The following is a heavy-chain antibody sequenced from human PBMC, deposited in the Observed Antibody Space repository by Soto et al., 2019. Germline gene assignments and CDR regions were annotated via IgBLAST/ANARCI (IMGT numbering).Heavy chain of an antibody. J-gene: IGHJ2*01. Sequence: GGSLRLSCAASGFTFSSYWMSWVRQAPGKGLEWVANIKQDGSEKYYVDSVKGRFTISRDNAKNSLYLQMNSLRAEDTAVYYCARVLTDLGFTTIFGVALYWYFDLWGRGTLVTVSS. D-gene: IGHD3-3*01. CDR2: IKQDGSEK. V-gene: IGHV3-7*01. CDR1: GFTFSSYW. CDR3: ARVLTDLGFTTIFGVALYWYFDL.